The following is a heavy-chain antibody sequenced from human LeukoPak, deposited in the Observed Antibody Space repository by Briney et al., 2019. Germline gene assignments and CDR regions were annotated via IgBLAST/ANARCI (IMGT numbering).Heavy chain of an antibody. CDR2: IFYTGTT. Sequence: PSETLSLTCTVSGGSLSNYYWTWIRQSPGKGLEWIAYIFYTGTTNYNPSLKSRVTISVATSRNQFSLKLNSVTAADTALYYCARLRGNYFPDYWGHGTLVTVSS. D-gene: IGHD4-11*01. J-gene: IGHJ4*01. V-gene: IGHV4-59*01. CDR1: GGSLSNYY. CDR3: ARLRGNYFPDY.